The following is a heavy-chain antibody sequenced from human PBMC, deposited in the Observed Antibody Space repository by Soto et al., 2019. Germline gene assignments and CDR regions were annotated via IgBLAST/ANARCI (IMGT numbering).Heavy chain of an antibody. CDR1: GFTFSSYA. V-gene: IGHV3-23*01. Sequence: PGGSLRLSCAASGFTFSSYAMSWVRQAPGKGLEWVSAISGSGGSTYYADSVKGRFTISRDNSKNTLYLQMNSLRAEDTAVYYCAKDTGPHRILIAHNDYWGQGTLVTVSS. J-gene: IGHJ4*02. CDR2: ISGSGGST. CDR3: AKDTGPHRILIAHNDY. D-gene: IGHD2-21*01.